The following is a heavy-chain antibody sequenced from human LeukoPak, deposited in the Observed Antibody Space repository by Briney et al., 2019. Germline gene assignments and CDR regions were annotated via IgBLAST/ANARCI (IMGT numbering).Heavy chain of an antibody. Sequence: GGSLRLSCAASGFTFSSYAMSWVRQAPGKGLVWVSRINTDGGDTIYADSVKGRFTISRDNAKNTLFLQMNSLRAEDTAVYYCARDEKIVGASGQDYWGQGTLVTVSS. V-gene: IGHV3-74*01. J-gene: IGHJ4*02. CDR3: ARDEKIVGASGQDY. CDR1: GFTFSSYA. CDR2: INTDGGDT. D-gene: IGHD1-26*01.